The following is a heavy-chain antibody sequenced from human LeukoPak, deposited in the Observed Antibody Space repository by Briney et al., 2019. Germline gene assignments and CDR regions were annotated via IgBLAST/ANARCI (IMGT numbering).Heavy chain of an antibody. CDR3: ARGTRDFDY. J-gene: IGHJ4*02. D-gene: IGHD1-14*01. CDR1: GFTVSSNY. Sequence: GSLRPSCAASGFTVSSNYMSWVRQASGKGLEWVSVIYSGGSTYYADSVKGRFTISRDNSKNTLYLQMNSLRAEDTAVYYCARGTRDFDYWGQGTLVTVSS. CDR2: IYSGGST. V-gene: IGHV3-66*01.